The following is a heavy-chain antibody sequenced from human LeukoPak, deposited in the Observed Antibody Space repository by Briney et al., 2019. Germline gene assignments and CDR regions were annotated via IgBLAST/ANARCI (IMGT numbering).Heavy chain of an antibody. CDR3: ARVTFSGDWYYYYYGMDV. CDR2: INPNSGGT. V-gene: IGHV1-2*02. D-gene: IGHD2-21*02. CDR1: GYTFTGYY. J-gene: IGHJ6*02. Sequence: ASVKVSCKASGYTFTGYYMHWVRQAPGQGLEWMGWINPNSGGTNYAQKFQGRVTMTRDTCISTAYMELSRLRSDDTAVYYCARVTFSGDWYYYYYGMDVWGQGTTVTVSS.